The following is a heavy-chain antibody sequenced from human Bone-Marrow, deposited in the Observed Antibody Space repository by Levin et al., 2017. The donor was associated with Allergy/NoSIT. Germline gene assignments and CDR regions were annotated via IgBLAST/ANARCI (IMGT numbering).Heavy chain of an antibody. CDR2: IRGKAYDGAT. CDR3: TKGMTTVTRRLFDS. V-gene: IGHV3-49*03. J-gene: IGHJ4*02. Sequence: GGSLRLSCTGSGFTFGDYALSWFRQAPGKRLEWVGFIRGKAYDGATEYAASVKGRFTISRDDSKHIAYLEMSSLKAEDTAVYYCTKGMTTVTRRLFDSWGQGTLVTVSS. CDR1: GFTFGDYA. D-gene: IGHD4-17*01.